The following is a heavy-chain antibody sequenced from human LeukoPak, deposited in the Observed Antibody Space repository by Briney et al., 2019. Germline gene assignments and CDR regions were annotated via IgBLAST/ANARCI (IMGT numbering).Heavy chain of an antibody. D-gene: IGHD3-10*01. Sequence: SETLSLTCTVSGGSISSGGYYWSWIRQHPGKGLEWIGYIYYSGSTYYNPSLKSRVTISVDTSKNQFSLKLSSVTAADTAVYYCATILLWFGESARWFDPWGQGTLVTVSS. V-gene: IGHV4-31*03. J-gene: IGHJ5*02. CDR2: IYYSGST. CDR3: ATILLWFGESARWFDP. CDR1: GGSISSGGYY.